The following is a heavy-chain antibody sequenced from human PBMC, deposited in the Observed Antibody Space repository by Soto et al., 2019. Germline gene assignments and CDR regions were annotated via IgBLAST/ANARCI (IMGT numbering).Heavy chain of an antibody. CDR1: GNNFQTYW. V-gene: IGHV5-51*01. D-gene: IGHD4-17*01. Sequence: GESLKISCKGSGNNFQTYWIPWVRQMPGKGLEWMGFIYPHDSDTRYSPSFRGQVTISADKSINTAYLQWTSLKASDTAIYFCARPTDYHYGMQVWGQGTTVTVSS. CDR3: ARPTDYHYGMQV. CDR2: IYPHDSDT. J-gene: IGHJ6*02.